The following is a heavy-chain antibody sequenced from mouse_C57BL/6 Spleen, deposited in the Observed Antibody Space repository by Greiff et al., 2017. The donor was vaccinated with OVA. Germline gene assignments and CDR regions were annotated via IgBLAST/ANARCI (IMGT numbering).Heavy chain of an antibody. V-gene: IGHV5-6*01. D-gene: IGHD4-1*01. Sequence: DVHLVESGGDLVKPGGSLKLSCAASGFTFSSYGLSWVRQTPDKRLEWVATISSGGSYTYYPDSVKGRFTISRDNAKNTLYLQMSSLKSEDTAMYYCARHRTGTRDFDYWGQGTTLTVSS. CDR3: ARHRTGTRDFDY. CDR2: ISSGGSYT. J-gene: IGHJ2*01. CDR1: GFTFSSYG.